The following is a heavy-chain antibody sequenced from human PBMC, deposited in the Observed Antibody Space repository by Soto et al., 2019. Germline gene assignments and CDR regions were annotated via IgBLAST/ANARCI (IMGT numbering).Heavy chain of an antibody. Sequence: SETLSLTCTVSGGSISSGDYYWSWIRQPPGKGQEWIGYIYYSGSTYYNPSLKSRVTISVDTSKNQFSLKLSSVTAADTAVYYCARGGVDSSGYYYVFGYFDYWGQGTLVTVSS. CDR1: GGSISSGDYY. CDR2: IYYSGST. V-gene: IGHV4-30-4*01. J-gene: IGHJ4*02. CDR3: ARGGVDSSGYYYVFGYFDY. D-gene: IGHD3-22*01.